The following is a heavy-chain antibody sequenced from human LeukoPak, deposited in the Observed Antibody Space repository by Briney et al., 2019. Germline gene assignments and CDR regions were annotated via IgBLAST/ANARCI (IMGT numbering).Heavy chain of an antibody. D-gene: IGHD6-13*01. CDR3: VPKAAAGV. Sequence: GGSLRLSCATSGFTFSNYNMNWVRQAPGKGPEWVSYISSSSSTIYYADSVKGRFNIFRDNAKNSLYLPMNSLRAEDTAVDYSVPKAAAGVWGQGTLVTVSS. CDR2: ISSSSSTI. J-gene: IGHJ4*02. V-gene: IGHV3-48*01. CDR1: GFTFSNYN.